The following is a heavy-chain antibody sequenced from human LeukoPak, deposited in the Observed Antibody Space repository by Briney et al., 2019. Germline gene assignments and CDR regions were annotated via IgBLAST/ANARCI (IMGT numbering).Heavy chain of an antibody. CDR3: ARLTGYHGVIPS. V-gene: IGHV1-69*05. Sequence: ASVTVSCKASGGTFSTYAMSWVRQAPGQGLEWMGGIIPIFGTPNYAEKFQGRVTITTDESTSTAYMELRSLRSDDTAVYYCARLTGYHGVIPSWGQGTLVTVSS. CDR1: GGTFSTYA. D-gene: IGHD3-9*01. J-gene: IGHJ5*02. CDR2: IIPIFGTP.